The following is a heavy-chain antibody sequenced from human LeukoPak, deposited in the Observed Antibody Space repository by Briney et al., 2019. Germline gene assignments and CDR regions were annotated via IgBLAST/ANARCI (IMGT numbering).Heavy chain of an antibody. V-gene: IGHV3-23*01. CDR2: ISGSGGST. D-gene: IGHD2-15*01. CDR3: TRDRGYSLDY. J-gene: IGHJ4*02. CDR1: GFTFSSYA. Sequence: GGSLRLSCAASGFTFSSYAMSWVRQAPGKGLEWVSAISGSGGSTYYADSVKGRFTISRDNAKNTLYLQVNSLRGEDTAVYYCTRDRGYSLDYWGQGTLVTVSS.